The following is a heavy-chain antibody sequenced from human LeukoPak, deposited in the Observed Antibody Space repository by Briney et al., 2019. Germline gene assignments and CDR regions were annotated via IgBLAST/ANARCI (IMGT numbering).Heavy chain of an antibody. CDR3: ARESYYDSSGYSHDAFDI. D-gene: IGHD3-22*01. V-gene: IGHV4-39*07. J-gene: IGHJ3*02. CDR2: IYYSGNT. CDR1: GGSISSSSYY. Sequence: TPSETLSLTCTVSGGSISSSSYYWAWIRQPPGKELEWIGSIYYSGNTYYKSSLKSRVTIAVDTSKNQFSLKLNSVTAADTAVYYCARESYYDSSGYSHDAFDIWGQGTMVTVSS.